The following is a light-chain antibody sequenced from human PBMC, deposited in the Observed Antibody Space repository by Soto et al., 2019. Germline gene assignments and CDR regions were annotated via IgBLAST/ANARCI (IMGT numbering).Light chain of an antibody. Sequence: EIVMTQSPATLSVSPGERATLSCRASQSVSSNLAGYQQKPGQAPRLLIYGASTRATGIPARFSGSGSGTEFTLTISSLQSEDFAVYYCQQYNNLPLTFGGGTKVDIK. CDR3: QQYNNLPLT. CDR1: QSVSSN. V-gene: IGKV3-15*01. J-gene: IGKJ4*01. CDR2: GAS.